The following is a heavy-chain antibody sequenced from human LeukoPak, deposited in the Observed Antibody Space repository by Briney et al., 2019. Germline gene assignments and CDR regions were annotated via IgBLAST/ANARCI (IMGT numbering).Heavy chain of an antibody. CDR2: ISSSGSTI. CDR3: ARVPRWYVIDY. V-gene: IGHV3-48*03. Sequence: PGGSLRLSCAASGFTLSSYEMKWVRQAPGKGLEWVSYISSSGSTIYYADSVKGRFTISRDNAKNSLYLQMNSLRAEDTAVYYCARVPRWYVIDYWGQGTLVTVSS. J-gene: IGHJ4*02. CDR1: GFTLSSYE. D-gene: IGHD4-23*01.